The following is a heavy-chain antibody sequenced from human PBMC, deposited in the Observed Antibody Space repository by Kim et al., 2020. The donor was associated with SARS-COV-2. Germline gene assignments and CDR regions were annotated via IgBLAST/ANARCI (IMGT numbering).Heavy chain of an antibody. J-gene: IGHJ3*02. CDR1: GYSFTSYW. CDR3: ARLLDYYGSGSYYNEVNDAFGI. V-gene: IGHV5-10-1*01. CDR2: IDPSDSYT. Sequence: GESLKISCKGSGYSFTSYWISWVRQMPGKGLEWMGRIDPSDSYTNYSPSFQGHVTISADKSISTAYLQWSSLKASDTAMYYCARLLDYYGSGSYYNEVNDAFGIWGEGTMVTVTS. D-gene: IGHD3-10*01.